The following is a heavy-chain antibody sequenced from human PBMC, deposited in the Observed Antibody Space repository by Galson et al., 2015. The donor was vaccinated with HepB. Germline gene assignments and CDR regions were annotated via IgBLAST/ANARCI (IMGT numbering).Heavy chain of an antibody. CDR3: AKGSTVTPDY. J-gene: IGHJ4*02. CDR1: GGSFNSYA. V-gene: IGHV1-69*10. Sequence: SVKVSCKASGGSFNSYAISWVRQAPGQGLEWMGGIIPSLGVSNYAEKFQGRVTITADKSTNTAYMELSSLKSEDTGVYYCAKGSTVTPDYWGQGTLVTVSS. CDR2: IIPSLGVS. D-gene: IGHD4-17*01.